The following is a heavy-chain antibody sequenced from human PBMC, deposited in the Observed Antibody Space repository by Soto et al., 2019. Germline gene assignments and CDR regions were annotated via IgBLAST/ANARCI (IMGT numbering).Heavy chain of an antibody. V-gene: IGHV4-59*02. CDR3: ARLVAVAGYYFDY. D-gene: IGHD6-19*01. CDR2: MHYTGFS. CDR1: GDSVTSHY. Sequence: PSETLSLTCSFSGDSVTSHYLTWIRQSPEKGLEWIGYMHYTGFSHYNPSLKSRLTISVDRSKNQFTLQLTSVTVADTAVYYCARLVAVAGYYFDYWGQGTLVTVSS. J-gene: IGHJ4*02.